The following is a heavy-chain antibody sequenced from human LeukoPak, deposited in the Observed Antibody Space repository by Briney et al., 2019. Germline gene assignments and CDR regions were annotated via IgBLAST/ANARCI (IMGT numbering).Heavy chain of an antibody. CDR2: IYYSGST. V-gene: IGHV4-59*01. CDR3: VRGGSWFDP. CDR1: GGSISSYY. J-gene: IGHJ5*02. D-gene: IGHD3-16*01. Sequence: NASETLSLTCTVSGGSISSYYWSWIRQPPGKGLEWIGYIYYSGSTNYNPSLKSRVTISVDTSKNQFSLKLNSVTAADTAVYYCVRGGSWFDPWGLGTLVTVSS.